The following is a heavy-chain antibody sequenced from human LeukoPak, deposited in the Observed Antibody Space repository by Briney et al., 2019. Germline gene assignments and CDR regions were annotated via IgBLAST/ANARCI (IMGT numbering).Heavy chain of an antibody. Sequence: PSETLSLTCAVYGGSFSGYYWGWIRQPPGKGLEWIGEINHSGSTNYYPSLKSRVTMSVDTSKNQFSLKVTSVTAADTAVYYCARAARLVYGDYEDLFDYWGQGTLVTVSS. J-gene: IGHJ4*02. V-gene: IGHV4-34*01. D-gene: IGHD4-17*01. CDR3: ARAARLVYGDYEDLFDY. CDR1: GGSFSGYY. CDR2: INHSGST.